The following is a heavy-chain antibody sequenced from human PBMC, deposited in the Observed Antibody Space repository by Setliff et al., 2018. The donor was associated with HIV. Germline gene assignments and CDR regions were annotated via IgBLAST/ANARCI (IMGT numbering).Heavy chain of an antibody. J-gene: IGHJ5*02. Sequence: ASVKVSCKASGYSFINYGISWVRQAPGQGLEWMGWISAYNGNTDYAPRLLGRVTMTTDTSTSTAYMELRGLSSDDTAVYYCARARLQGIVTAVGPRDNCLDPWGQGTRVTVSS. V-gene: IGHV1-18*01. D-gene: IGHD1-26*01. CDR1: GYSFINYG. CDR3: ARARLQGIVTAVGPRDNCLDP. CDR2: ISAYNGNT.